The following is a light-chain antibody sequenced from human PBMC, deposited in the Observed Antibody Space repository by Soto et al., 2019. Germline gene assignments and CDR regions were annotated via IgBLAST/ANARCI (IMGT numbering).Light chain of an antibody. CDR2: GAS. V-gene: IGKV3-20*01. CDR3: QQYDNSPIT. J-gene: IGKJ5*01. CDR1: QSISSSF. Sequence: LKQSPGILSLSPGERASLSCGASQSISSSFLAWYQQKPGQAPRLLIYGASSRATGIPDRFSGTGSETDFTLTISRLEPEDFAVYYCQQYDNSPITFGQGTLLEIK.